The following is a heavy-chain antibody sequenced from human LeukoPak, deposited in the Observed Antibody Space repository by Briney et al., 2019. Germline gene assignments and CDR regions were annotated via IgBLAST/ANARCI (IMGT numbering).Heavy chain of an antibody. CDR2: INHSGST. J-gene: IGHJ4*02. D-gene: IGHD2-2*01. CDR3: ASTERCSTTCPLDY. Sequence: SETLSLTCTVYGESFSGYYWSWIRQPPGKGLEWIGEINHSGSTHYNPSLKSRVAISLDTSKNQFSLKLSSVTAADTAVYYCASTERCSTTCPLDYWGQGTLVTVSS. V-gene: IGHV4-34*01. CDR1: GESFSGYY.